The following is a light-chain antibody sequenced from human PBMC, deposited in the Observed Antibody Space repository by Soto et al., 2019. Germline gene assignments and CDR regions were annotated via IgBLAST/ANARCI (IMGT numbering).Light chain of an antibody. Sequence: EIVMTQSPATLSVSPGERATLSCRASQSIRDNLAWYQQRPGQAPRLLISGASTRATGVPARFIGSGSGTEFILSIGSLQSEDFAVYYCQQYNDWPKTFGQGTKV. J-gene: IGKJ1*01. V-gene: IGKV3-15*01. CDR1: QSIRDN. CDR3: QQYNDWPKT. CDR2: GAS.